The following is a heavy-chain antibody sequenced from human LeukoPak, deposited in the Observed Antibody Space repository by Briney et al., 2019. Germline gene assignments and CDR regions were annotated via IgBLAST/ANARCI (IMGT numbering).Heavy chain of an antibody. CDR2: IYYSGST. CDR3: ARHPFATPFDS. CDR1: GGSISSYY. Sequence: SETLSLTCTVSGGSISSYYWSWIRQPPGKGLEWIGYIYYSGSTNYNPSLKSRVAMSLDTSKSQFSLRLSSVTAADTALYFCARHPFATPFDSWGPGTLVTVSS. D-gene: IGHD2-15*01. V-gene: IGHV4-59*08. J-gene: IGHJ4*02.